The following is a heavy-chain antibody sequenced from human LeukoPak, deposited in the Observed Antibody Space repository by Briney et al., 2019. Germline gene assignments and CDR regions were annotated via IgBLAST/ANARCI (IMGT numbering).Heavy chain of an antibody. CDR3: ASKKRGYQLLFRLDP. J-gene: IGHJ5*02. CDR1: GGSFSGYY. Sequence: SETLSLTCAVYGGSFSGYYWSWIRQPPGKGLEWIGEINHSGSTNYNPSLTSRVTISVDTSKNQFSLKLSSVTAADTAVYYCASKKRGYQLLFRLDPWGQGTLVSVSS. V-gene: IGHV4-34*01. D-gene: IGHD2-2*01. CDR2: INHSGST.